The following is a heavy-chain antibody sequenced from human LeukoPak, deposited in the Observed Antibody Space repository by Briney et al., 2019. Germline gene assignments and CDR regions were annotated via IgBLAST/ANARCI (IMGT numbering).Heavy chain of an antibody. CDR1: GFTVSSNY. V-gene: IGHV3-66*01. CDR3: ARDCPCRDCGGDCWAHRFYGMDV. CDR2: IYSGGST. Sequence: PGGSLRLSCAASGFTVSSNYMSWVRQAPGKGLEWVSVIYSGGSTYYADSVKGRFTISRDNSKNTLYLQMNSLRAEDTAVYYCARDCPCRDCGGDCWAHRFYGMDVWGQGTTVTVSS. J-gene: IGHJ6*02. D-gene: IGHD2-21*02.